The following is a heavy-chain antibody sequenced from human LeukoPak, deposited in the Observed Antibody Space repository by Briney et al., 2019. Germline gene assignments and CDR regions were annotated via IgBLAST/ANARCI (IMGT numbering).Heavy chain of an antibody. CDR2: INPSGGGT. D-gene: IGHD3-10*01. J-gene: IGHJ4*02. Sequence: GASVKVSCKASGYTFTYHYLHWVRQAPGQGLEWMGIINPSGGGTSYAQKFQGRVTMTRDTSTSTVYMELSSLRSEDTAVYYCARDGVSQTIVRGVIGERYFDYWGQGTLVTVSS. CDR1: GYTFTYHY. V-gene: IGHV1-46*01. CDR3: ARDGVSQTIVRGVIGERYFDY.